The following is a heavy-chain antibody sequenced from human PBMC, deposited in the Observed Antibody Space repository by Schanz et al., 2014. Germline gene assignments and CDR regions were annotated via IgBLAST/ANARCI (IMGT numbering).Heavy chain of an antibody. Sequence: QLQLVQSGAEVKKPGSSVKVSCKLSGGTFSSYTISWMRQAPGQGLEWMGKIIPVLNIATYAQRFQGRVSITADTSTNTAYMELSSLTSDDAAVYYCARGGGPEDVLDIWGQGTILTVSS. J-gene: IGHJ3*02. D-gene: IGHD2-15*01. V-gene: IGHV1-69*02. CDR1: GGTFSSYT. CDR3: ARGGGPEDVLDI. CDR2: IIPVLNIA.